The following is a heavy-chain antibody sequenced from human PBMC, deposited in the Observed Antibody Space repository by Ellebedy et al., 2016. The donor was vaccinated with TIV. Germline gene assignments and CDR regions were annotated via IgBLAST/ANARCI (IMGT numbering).Heavy chain of an antibody. D-gene: IGHD1-26*01. V-gene: IGHV3-30-3*01. CDR2: ISADGNKK. Sequence: GGSLRLXCAASGFTFSGYPLHWVRQAPGKGLDWVAVISADGNKKHYADSVEGRFTTSRDNSKNTLFLQMNSLRAEDTAVYYCASRPPSETYYAVFDYWGPGTQVTVSS. CDR1: GFTFSGYP. CDR3: ASRPPSETYYAVFDY. J-gene: IGHJ4*02.